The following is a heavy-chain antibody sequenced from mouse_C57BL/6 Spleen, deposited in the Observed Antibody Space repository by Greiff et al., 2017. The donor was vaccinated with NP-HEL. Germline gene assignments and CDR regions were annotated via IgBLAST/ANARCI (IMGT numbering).Heavy chain of an antibody. D-gene: IGHD2-4*01. V-gene: IGHV1-50*01. CDR1: GYTFTSYW. J-gene: IGHJ3*01. CDR3: ARGNYDYDGRFAY. Sequence: QVQLQQPGAELVKPGASVKLSCKASGYTFTSYWMQWVRQRPGQGLEWIGEIDPSDSYTNYNQKFKGKATLTVDTSSSTAYMQLSSLTSEDSAVYYCARGNYDYDGRFAYWGQGTLVTVSA. CDR2: IDPSDSYT.